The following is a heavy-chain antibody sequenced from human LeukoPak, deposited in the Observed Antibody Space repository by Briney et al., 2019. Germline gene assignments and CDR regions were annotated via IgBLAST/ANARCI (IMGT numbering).Heavy chain of an antibody. V-gene: IGHV1-8*01. CDR3: VRVSAARRGYNSFDP. CDR1: GYTFTSYD. CDR2: MNPNSGNT. J-gene: IGHJ5*02. D-gene: IGHD6-6*01. Sequence: ASVKVSCKASGYTFTSYDINWVRQATGQGLEWMGWMNPNSGNTGYAQKFQGRVTMTRNTSISTAYMELSSLRSEDTAVYYCVRVSAARRGYNSFDPWGQGTLVTVSS.